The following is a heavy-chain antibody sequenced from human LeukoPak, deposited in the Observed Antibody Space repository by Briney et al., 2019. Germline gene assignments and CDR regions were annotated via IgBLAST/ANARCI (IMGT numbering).Heavy chain of an antibody. J-gene: IGHJ5*02. Sequence: SETLSLTCTVSGGSISSYYWSWLRQPPGKGLEWIGYIYYSGSTNYNPSLKSRVTISVDTSKHQFSLKLSSVTAADTAVYYCASGGSSWYFGWFDPWGQGTLVTVSS. CDR1: GGSISSYY. CDR2: IYYSGST. CDR3: ASGGSSWYFGWFDP. D-gene: IGHD6-13*01. V-gene: IGHV4-59*08.